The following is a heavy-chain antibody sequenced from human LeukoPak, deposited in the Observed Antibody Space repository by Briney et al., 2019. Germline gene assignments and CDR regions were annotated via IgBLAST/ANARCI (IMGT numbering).Heavy chain of an antibody. D-gene: IGHD6-19*01. Sequence: ASVKVSCKASVYTFTDYYMHWVRQAPGQGLEWMGWINPNVGGTNYAQRFQGRVTMTRDTSISTDYMELSRLRSDDTAVYYCASPRLVPLDAFDLWGHGTMVTVSS. CDR2: INPNVGGT. CDR3: ASPRLVPLDAFDL. V-gene: IGHV1-2*02. J-gene: IGHJ3*01. CDR1: VYTFTDYY.